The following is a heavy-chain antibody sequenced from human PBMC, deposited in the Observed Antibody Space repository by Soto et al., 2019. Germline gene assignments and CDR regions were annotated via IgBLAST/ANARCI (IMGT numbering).Heavy chain of an antibody. CDR3: ASFSSSWYGGVDY. V-gene: IGHV3-30*03. CDR1: GFTFSSYG. Sequence: GGSLRLSCAASGFTFSSYGMHWVRQAPGKGLEWVAVISYDGSNKYYADSVKGRFTISRDNSKNTLYLQMNSLRAEDTAVYYCASFSSSWYGGVDYWGQGTQVTVSS. J-gene: IGHJ4*02. D-gene: IGHD6-13*01. CDR2: ISYDGSNK.